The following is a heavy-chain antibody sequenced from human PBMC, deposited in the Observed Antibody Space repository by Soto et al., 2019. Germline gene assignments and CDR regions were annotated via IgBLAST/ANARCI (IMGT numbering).Heavy chain of an antibody. V-gene: IGHV1-18*01. Sequence: QVQLVQSGDEVKKPGASVKVSCKASGYIFVNYGIAWVRQAPGQGLEWMGWISPYTGNTHSATKVQGRLTMTTDTSTSTAYIGLGSLTSDGTAVYYCVMVDNFVTPTPQDVWGQGTTVTVSS. CDR2: ISPYTGNT. D-gene: IGHD3-16*02. CDR3: VMVDNFVTPTPQDV. J-gene: IGHJ6*02. CDR1: GYIFVNYG.